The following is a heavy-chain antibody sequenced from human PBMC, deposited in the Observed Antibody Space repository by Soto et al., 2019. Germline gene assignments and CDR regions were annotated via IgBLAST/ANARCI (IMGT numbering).Heavy chain of an antibody. Sequence: SETLSLTSNLSGGSISSSSYYWGWIRQPPGKGLEWIGSIYYSGSTYYNPSLKSRVTISVDTSKNQFSLKLSSVTAADTAVYYCARLGAFYSSSWNYYYYGMDVWGQGTTVTVSS. CDR1: GGSISSSSYY. J-gene: IGHJ6*02. D-gene: IGHD6-13*01. CDR2: IYYSGST. CDR3: ARLGAFYSSSWNYYYYGMDV. V-gene: IGHV4-39*01.